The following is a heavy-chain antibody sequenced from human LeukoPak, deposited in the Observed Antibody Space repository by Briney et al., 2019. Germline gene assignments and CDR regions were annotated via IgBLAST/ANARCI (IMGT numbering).Heavy chain of an antibody. D-gene: IGHD4-17*01. CDR2: IIPIFGTA. J-gene: IGHJ4*02. CDR1: GGTFSSYA. Sequence: SVKVSCKDSGGTFSSYAISWVRQAPGQGLEWMGGIIPIFGTANYAQKFQGRVTITADESTSTAYMELSSLRSEDTAVYYCAFDYGDTLFDYWGQGTLVTVSS. V-gene: IGHV1-69*13. CDR3: AFDYGDTLFDY.